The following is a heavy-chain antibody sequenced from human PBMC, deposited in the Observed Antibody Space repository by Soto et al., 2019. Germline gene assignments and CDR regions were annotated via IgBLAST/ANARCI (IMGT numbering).Heavy chain of an antibody. CDR2: IYPGDSDT. V-gene: IGHV5-51*01. Sequence: LKISCNTSGFTFTTTWIGWVPQMPGKGLELMGVIYPGDSDTRYDSSFQGQVTISADKSISTSSRQWSRLTASDTTIDYWARHGGYFCLDNYFDSWGQGTRVTVSS. J-gene: IGHJ4*02. D-gene: IGHD3-9*01. CDR1: GFTFTTTW. CDR3: ARHGGYFCLDNYFDS.